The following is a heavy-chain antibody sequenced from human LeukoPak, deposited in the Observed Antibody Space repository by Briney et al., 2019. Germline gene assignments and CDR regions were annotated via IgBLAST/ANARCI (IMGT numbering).Heavy chain of an antibody. J-gene: IGHJ5*02. V-gene: IGHV3-21*01. CDR2: ISSSSSYI. D-gene: IGHD3-10*01. Sequence: GGSLRLSCAASGFTFSSYSMNWVRQAPGKGLEWVSSISSSSSYIYYADSVKGRFTISRDNAKNSLYLQMTSLRAEDTAVYYCARDYPPDYYGSGSYPNNWFDPWGQGTLVTVSS. CDR3: ARDYPPDYYGSGSYPNNWFDP. CDR1: GFTFSSYS.